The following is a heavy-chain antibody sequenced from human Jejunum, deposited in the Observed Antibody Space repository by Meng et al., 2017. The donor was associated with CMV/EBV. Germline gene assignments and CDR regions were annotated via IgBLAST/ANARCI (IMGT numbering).Heavy chain of an antibody. D-gene: IGHD3-22*01. CDR3: AKVSANYDSSGSHSSFDF. Sequence: FTFSNYAWSWVRQAPGKGLEWVSHIDGPTPNTHYADCVKGRFTISRDKSKNTQYLQMNSLRAEDTAVYYCAKVSANYDSSGSHSSFDFRGQGTLVTVSS. J-gene: IGHJ4*02. CDR2: IDGPTPNT. V-gene: IGHV3-23*01. CDR1: FTFSNYA.